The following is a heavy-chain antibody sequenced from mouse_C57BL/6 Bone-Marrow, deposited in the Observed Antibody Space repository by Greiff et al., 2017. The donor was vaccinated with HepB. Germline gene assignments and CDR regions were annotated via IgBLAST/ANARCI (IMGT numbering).Heavy chain of an antibody. D-gene: IGHD2-10*02. CDR2: ISAGGSYT. V-gene: IGHV5-4*03. CDR1: GFTFSSYA. J-gene: IGHJ4*01. Sequence: EVKLVESGGGLVKPGGSLKLSCAASGFTFSSYAMSWVRQTPEKRLEWVATISAGGSYTYYPDNVKGRFTISRDNAKNTLYLQMSHLKSEDTAMYYCARGPSGYAMDYWGQGTSVTVSS. CDR3: ARGPSGYAMDY.